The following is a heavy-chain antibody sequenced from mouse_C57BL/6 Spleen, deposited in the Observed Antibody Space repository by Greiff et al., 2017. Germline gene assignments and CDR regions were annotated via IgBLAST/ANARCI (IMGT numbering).Heavy chain of an antibody. CDR2: ISNGGGST. CDR3: ARQELGRSYFDC. Sequence: EVMLVESGGGLVQPGGSLKLSCAASGFTFSDYYMYWVRQTPEKRLEWVAYISNGGGSTDYPDNVKGRFTISRDNAKNTLYLQMSRLKSEDTAMYYCARQELGRSYFDCWGQGTTLAVSS. J-gene: IGHJ2*01. V-gene: IGHV5-12*01. CDR1: GFTFSDYY. D-gene: IGHD4-1*01.